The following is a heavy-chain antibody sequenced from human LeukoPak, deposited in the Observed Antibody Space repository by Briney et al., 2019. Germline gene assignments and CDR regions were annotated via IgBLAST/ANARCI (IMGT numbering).Heavy chain of an antibody. CDR3: AKGENIVVVPAAPDAFDI. V-gene: IGHV3-30*02. J-gene: IGHJ3*02. Sequence: GGSLRLSCAASGFTFSSYGMHWVRQAPGKGLEWVAFIRYDGSNKYYADSVKGRFIISRDNSKNTLYLQMNSLRAEDTAVYYCAKGENIVVVPAAPDAFDIWGQGTMVTVSS. D-gene: IGHD2-2*01. CDR2: IRYDGSNK. CDR1: GFTFSSYG.